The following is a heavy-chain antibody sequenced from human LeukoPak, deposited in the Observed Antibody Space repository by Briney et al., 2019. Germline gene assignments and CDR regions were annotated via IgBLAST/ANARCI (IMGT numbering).Heavy chain of an antibody. J-gene: IGHJ6*04. D-gene: IGHD3-10*01. V-gene: IGHV3-30*04. CDR2: ISYDGSSK. CDR1: GFTFSSYA. Sequence: GRSLRLSCAASGFTFSSYAMHWVRQAPVKGLEWVALISYDGSSKYYADSVKGRFTISRDNSKNTLYLQMNSLRAEDTAVYYCARDSWDGSGIYGSLLYYYGVDVWGKGTTVTVSS. CDR3: ARDSWDGSGIYGSLLYYYGVDV.